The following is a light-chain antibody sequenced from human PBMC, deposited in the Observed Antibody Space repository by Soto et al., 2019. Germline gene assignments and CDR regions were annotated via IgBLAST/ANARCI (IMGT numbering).Light chain of an antibody. V-gene: IGLV2-14*01. J-gene: IGLJ3*02. CDR3: SSYTTINTVV. Sequence: QSVLTQPASVSGSPGQSITIACTGTNRDVGSYNYVSWYQQRPGEAPKLIIFEVRNRPSGISYRFSGFKSANTASLTISGVQAEDEADYHCSSYTTINTVVFGGGTKLTVL. CDR2: EVR. CDR1: NRDVGSYNY.